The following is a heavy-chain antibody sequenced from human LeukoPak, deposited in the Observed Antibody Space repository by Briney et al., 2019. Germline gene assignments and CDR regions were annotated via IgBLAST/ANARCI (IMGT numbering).Heavy chain of an antibody. D-gene: IGHD4-11*01. CDR2: IYYSGST. Sequence: SETLSLTCTVSGGSISGYYWTWIRQPPGKGLEWIGYIYYSGSTNYNPSLKSRVTISVDTSKNQFSLKLSSVTAADTAVYYCATHGLHNWFDPWGQGTLVTVSS. CDR1: GGSISGYY. V-gene: IGHV4-59*08. J-gene: IGHJ5*02. CDR3: ATHGLHNWFDP.